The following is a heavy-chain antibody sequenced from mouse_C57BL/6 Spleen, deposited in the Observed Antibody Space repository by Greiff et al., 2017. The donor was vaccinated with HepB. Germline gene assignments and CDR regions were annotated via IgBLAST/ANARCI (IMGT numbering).Heavy chain of an antibody. CDR1: GYSFTSYY. D-gene: IGHD1-2*01. CDR3: AREYYGLDY. CDR2: IYPGSGNT. J-gene: IGHJ2*01. Sequence: QVHVKQSGPELVKPGASVKISCKASGYSFTSYYIHWVKQRPGQGLEWIGWIYPGSGNTKYNEKFKGKATLTADTSSSTAYMQLSSLTSEDSAVYYCAREYYGLDYWGQGTTLTVSS. V-gene: IGHV1-66*01.